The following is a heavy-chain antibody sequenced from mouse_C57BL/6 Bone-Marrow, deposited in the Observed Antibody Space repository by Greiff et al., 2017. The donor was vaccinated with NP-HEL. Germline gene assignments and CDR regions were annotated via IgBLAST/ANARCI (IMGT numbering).Heavy chain of an antibody. J-gene: IGHJ1*03. CDR2: IDPSDSET. V-gene: IGHV1-52*01. CDR1: GYTFTSYW. D-gene: IGHD2-5*01. Sequence: QVQLQQSGAELVRPGSSVKLSCKASGYTFTSYWMHWVKQRPIQGLEWIGNIDPSDSETHYNQKFKDKATLTVDKSSSTAYMQLSSLTSEDSAVYYCAREHYSNVYWYFDVWGTGTTVTVSS. CDR3: AREHYSNVYWYFDV.